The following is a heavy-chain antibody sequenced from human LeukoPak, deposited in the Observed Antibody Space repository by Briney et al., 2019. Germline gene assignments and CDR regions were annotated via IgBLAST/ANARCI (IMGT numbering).Heavy chain of an antibody. CDR2: INHSGST. CDR1: GGSFSGYY. D-gene: IGHD2-2*01. V-gene: IGHV4-34*01. J-gene: IGHJ6*03. CDR3: AREIKGGYCSSTSCYAPPYYYYYMDV. Sequence: ASETLSLTCAVYGGSFSGYYWSGIRQPPGKGLEWIGEINHSGSTNYNPSLKSRVTISVDTSKNQFSLKLSSVTAADTAVYYCAREIKGGYCSSTSCYAPPYYYYYMDVWGKGTTVTVSS.